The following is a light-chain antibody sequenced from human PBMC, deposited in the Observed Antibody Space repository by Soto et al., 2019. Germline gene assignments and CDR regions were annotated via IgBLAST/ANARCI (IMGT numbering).Light chain of an antibody. J-gene: IGKJ1*01. Sequence: FEVTQSPSSLSASVGDRVTITCRASQGISNYLAWYQQKPGKVPTLLIYAASTLQSGGPSRFSGSGSGTDFTLTISSLQPEDVATYYCQKYNSAPQTFCQGTNVDI. CDR2: AAS. V-gene: IGKV1-27*01. CDR1: QGISNY. CDR3: QKYNSAPQT.